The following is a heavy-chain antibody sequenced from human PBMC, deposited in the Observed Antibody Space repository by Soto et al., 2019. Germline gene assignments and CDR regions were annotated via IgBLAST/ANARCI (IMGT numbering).Heavy chain of an antibody. Sequence: EVRLVESGGGLVQPGGSLRLSCAASGYIFSDYSMNWVRQAPGKGLEWVSYIGTSRKYIFYRDSVRGRFTISRDNARNSLYLQMTSLSAEDTAMYYCARDGDVNTGFGKDYWGQGTLVTVSS. D-gene: IGHD3-16*01. CDR1: GYIFSDYS. J-gene: IGHJ4*02. CDR2: IGTSRKYI. CDR3: ARDGDVNTGFGKDY. V-gene: IGHV3-48*01.